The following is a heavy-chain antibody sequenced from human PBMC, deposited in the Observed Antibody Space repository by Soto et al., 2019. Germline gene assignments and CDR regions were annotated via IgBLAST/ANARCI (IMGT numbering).Heavy chain of an antibody. J-gene: IGHJ4*02. CDR1: GFTFSSYA. V-gene: IGHV3-64*01. D-gene: IGHD3-22*01. CDR2: ISSNGGST. CDR3: ARDYYKYYDSSGYYRSPAY. Sequence: GGSLRLSCAASGFTFSSYAMHWVRQAPGKGLEYVSAISSNGGSTYYANSVKGRFTISRDNSGNTLFLQMNSLRAEDTAVYYCARDYYKYYDSSGYYRSPAYWGQGTLVTVSS.